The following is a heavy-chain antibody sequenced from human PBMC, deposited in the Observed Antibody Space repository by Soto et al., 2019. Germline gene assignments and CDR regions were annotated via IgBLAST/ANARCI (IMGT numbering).Heavy chain of an antibody. V-gene: IGHV4-30-4*01. CDR3: ASTSEVWLFDP. D-gene: IGHD3-16*01. CDR2: IYYSGST. Sequence: SETLSLTCTVSGGSVSSGDYYWSWIRQPPGKGLEWIGYIYYSGSTYYNPSLKSRVTISVDTSKNQFSLKLSSVTAADTAVYYCASTSEVWLFDPWGQGTLVTVSS. J-gene: IGHJ5*02. CDR1: GGSVSSGDYY.